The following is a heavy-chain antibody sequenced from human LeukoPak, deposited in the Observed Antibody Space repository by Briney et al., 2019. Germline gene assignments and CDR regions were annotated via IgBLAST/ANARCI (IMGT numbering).Heavy chain of an antibody. Sequence: GGSLRLSCAASGFTFSDYYMSWIRQAPGKGLEWVANIKQDGREIYYVDSVKGRFTISRDNAKNSLYLQMNSLRAEDTAVYYCARDKQVGATYFDYWGQGTLVTVSS. CDR3: ARDKQVGATYFDY. D-gene: IGHD1-26*01. J-gene: IGHJ4*02. CDR2: IKQDGREI. CDR1: GFTFSDYY. V-gene: IGHV3-7*01.